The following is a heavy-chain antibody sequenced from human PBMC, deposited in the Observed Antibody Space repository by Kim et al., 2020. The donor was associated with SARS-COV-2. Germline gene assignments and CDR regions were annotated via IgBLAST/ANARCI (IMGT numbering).Heavy chain of an antibody. CDR1: GGTFSSYA. CDR3: ARDGYGRSIIPNDY. CDR2: IIPILGIA. V-gene: IGHV1-69*04. J-gene: IGHJ4*02. Sequence: SVKVSCKASGGTFSSYAISWVRQAPGQGLEWMGRIIPILGIANYAQKFQGRVTITADKSTSTAYMELSSLRSEDTAVYYCARDGYGRSIIPNDYWGQGTLVTVSS. D-gene: IGHD6-6*01.